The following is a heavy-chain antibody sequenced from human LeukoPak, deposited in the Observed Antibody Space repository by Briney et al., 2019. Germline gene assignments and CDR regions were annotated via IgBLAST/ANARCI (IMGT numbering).Heavy chain of an antibody. CDR2: ISSNSSYI. J-gene: IGHJ6*03. CDR1: GFTFSSYS. CDR3: ARESLIQVLTPDVKYYYYYYMDV. D-gene: IGHD3-16*01. V-gene: IGHV3-21*01. Sequence: GGSLRLSCAASGFTFSSYSMNWVRQAPGQGLEWVSSISSNSSYIYYADSVKGRFTISRDNAKNSLYLQMNSLRAEDTAVYYCARESLIQVLTPDVKYYYYYYMDVWGKGTTVTVSS.